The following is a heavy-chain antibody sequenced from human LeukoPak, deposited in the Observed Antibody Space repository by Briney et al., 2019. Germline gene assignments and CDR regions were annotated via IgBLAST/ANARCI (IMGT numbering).Heavy chain of an antibody. V-gene: IGHV4-39*07. J-gene: IGHJ4*02. CDR1: GGSISSSSYY. D-gene: IGHD3-9*01. Sequence: SETLSLTCTVSGGSISSSSYYWGWIRQPPGKGLEWIGSIYYSGSTYYNPSLKSRVTISVDTSKNQFSLKLSSVTAADTAVYYCAREYYDILTGYYESPHFDYWGQGTLVTVSS. CDR2: IYYSGST. CDR3: AREYYDILTGYYESPHFDY.